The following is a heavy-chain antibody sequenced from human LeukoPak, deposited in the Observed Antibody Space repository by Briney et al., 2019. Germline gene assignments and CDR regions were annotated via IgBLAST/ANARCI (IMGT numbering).Heavy chain of an antibody. CDR1: GFTFSSYG. CDR2: ISNDGSNK. CDR3: AKVDIVATIDAGRLIDY. J-gene: IGHJ4*02. D-gene: IGHD5-12*01. Sequence: GRSLRLSCAASGFTFSSYGVQWVRQASGKGLEWVGVISNDGSNKYYADSVKGRFTISRDNSKNTLYLQMDSLRAEDTAVYYCAKVDIVATIDAGRLIDYWGQGTLVTVSS. V-gene: IGHV3-30*18.